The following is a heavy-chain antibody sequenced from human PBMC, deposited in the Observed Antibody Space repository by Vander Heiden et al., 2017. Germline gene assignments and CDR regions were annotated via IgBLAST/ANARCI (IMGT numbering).Heavy chain of an antibody. Sequence: QVQLQASGPGLVKPSETLSLSCTVSGGSISGYYWSWIRQPPGKGLEWIGFISNSGSTNYNSSLKSRVIISQDTSKNQFSLRLSSVTAADTAVYYCARGLLEWLLPWGYWGQGTLVTVSS. D-gene: IGHD3-3*01. V-gene: IGHV4-59*01. J-gene: IGHJ4*02. CDR3: ARGLLEWLLPWGY. CDR2: ISNSGST. CDR1: GGSISGYY.